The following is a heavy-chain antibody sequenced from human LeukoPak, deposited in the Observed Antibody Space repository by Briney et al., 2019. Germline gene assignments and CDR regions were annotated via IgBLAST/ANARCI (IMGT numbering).Heavy chain of an antibody. Sequence: PGGSLRLPCAASGFTFSSYGMHWVRQAPGKGLECVSGITGGGTSTYYADSVKGRFTISRDNSKNTLYLQMNSLRAEDTAIYYCANEYTKGDVWGQGTTVTVSS. CDR1: GFTFSSYG. J-gene: IGHJ3*01. CDR2: ITGGGTST. V-gene: IGHV3-23*01. D-gene: IGHD2-8*01. CDR3: ANEYTKGDV.